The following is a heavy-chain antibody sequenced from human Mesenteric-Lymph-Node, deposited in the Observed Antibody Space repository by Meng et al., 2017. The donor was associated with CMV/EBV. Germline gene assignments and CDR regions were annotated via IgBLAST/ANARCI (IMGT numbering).Heavy chain of an antibody. J-gene: IGHJ4*02. CDR3: ARRGLRGYSGSVSLDY. Sequence: GGSLRLSCKASGYTFTNNWIGWVRQMPGKGLEWMGIIYPADSDTRYSPSFQGQVTISADKSINTAYLQWSSLKASDTAMYYCARRGLRGYSGSVSLDYWGQGTLVTVSS. CDR1: GYTFTNNW. D-gene: IGHD1-26*01. CDR2: IYPADSDT. V-gene: IGHV5-51*01.